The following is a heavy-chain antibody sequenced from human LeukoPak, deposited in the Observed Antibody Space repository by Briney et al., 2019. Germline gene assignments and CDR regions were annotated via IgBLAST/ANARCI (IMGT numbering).Heavy chain of an antibody. CDR1: GFTFNDYA. V-gene: IGHV3-43*02. CDR3: AKDSATITGSYSYNWFDF. Sequence: GGSLRLSCTASGFTFNDYAMHWVRQAPGKGLQWVSLISGDGGSTFYADSVRGRFTISRDNSKNSLYLQMSGLRTEDTAIYYCAKDSATITGSYSYNWFDFWGQGNLVTVSS. D-gene: IGHD5-12*01. J-gene: IGHJ5*01. CDR2: ISGDGGST.